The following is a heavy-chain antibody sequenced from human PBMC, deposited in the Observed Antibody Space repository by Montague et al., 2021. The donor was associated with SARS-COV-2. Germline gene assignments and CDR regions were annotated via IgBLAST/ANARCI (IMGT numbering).Heavy chain of an antibody. CDR3: ARVDSSGPGEY. J-gene: IGHJ4*02. D-gene: IGHD3-22*01. Sequence: SETLSLTCTVSGGSLNNYFWSWIRQPPGKGLEWVGYISDSGSTKYNPSLQRRVTISVATARNQFSLKLLLVTAADPAFYYCARVDSSGPGEYWGQGILVSVSS. CDR2: ISDSGST. V-gene: IGHV4-59*08. CDR1: GGSLNNYF.